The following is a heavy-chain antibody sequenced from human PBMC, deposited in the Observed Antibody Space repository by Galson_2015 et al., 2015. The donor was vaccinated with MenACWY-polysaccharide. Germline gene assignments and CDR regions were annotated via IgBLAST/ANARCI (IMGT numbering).Heavy chain of an antibody. Sequence: SLRLSCAASGLTFSNAWMSWVRQAPGKGLEWVSAITGSGGSTYYADSVKGRFTISRDNSKNTVYLQMNSLRAEDTAVYYCAKEGSCSGGSCSGWFDPWGQGTLVTVSS. V-gene: IGHV3-23*01. J-gene: IGHJ5*02. CDR1: GLTFSNAW. CDR2: ITGSGGST. D-gene: IGHD2-15*01. CDR3: AKEGSCSGGSCSGWFDP.